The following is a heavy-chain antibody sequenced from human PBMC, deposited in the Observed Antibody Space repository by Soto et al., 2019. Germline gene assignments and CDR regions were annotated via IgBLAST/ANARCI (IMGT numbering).Heavy chain of an antibody. J-gene: IGHJ5*02. CDR3: ARGRSTVTRIGVYNWFDP. Sequence: SETLSLTCAVYGGSFSGYYWSWIRQPPGKGLEWIGEINHSGSTNYNPSLKSRVTISVDTSKNHFSLKLSSVTAADTAVYYFARGRSTVTRIGVYNWFDPWGQGTLVTVSS. V-gene: IGHV4-34*01. CDR2: INHSGST. CDR1: GGSFSGYY. D-gene: IGHD4-17*01.